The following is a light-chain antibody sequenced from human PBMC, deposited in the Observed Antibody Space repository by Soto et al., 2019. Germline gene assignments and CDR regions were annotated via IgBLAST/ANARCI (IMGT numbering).Light chain of an antibody. J-gene: IGKJ2*01. CDR3: QQSYSKPYT. CDR1: RSISSY. Sequence: DIQMTQSPSSLSASVGDRVTITCRASRSISSYLNWYQQKLGKAPKVLIYAASSLQSGVPSRFSGSGSGTDFTLTISSLQPEDFASYYCQQSYSKPYTFGQGTKLEIK. V-gene: IGKV1-39*01. CDR2: AAS.